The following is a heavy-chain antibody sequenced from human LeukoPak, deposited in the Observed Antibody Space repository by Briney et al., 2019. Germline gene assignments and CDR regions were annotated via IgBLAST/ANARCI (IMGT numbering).Heavy chain of an antibody. CDR1: GYTFTSYG. CDR3: ARERRDGYNWGAFDI. V-gene: IGHV1-46*01. D-gene: IGHD5-24*01. CDR2: INPSGGST. Sequence: ASVKVSCKASGYTFTSYGISWVRQAPGQGLEWMGIINPSGGSTSYAQKFQGRVTMTRDMSTSTVYMELSSLRSEDTAVYYCARERRDGYNWGAFDIWGQGTMVTVSS. J-gene: IGHJ3*02.